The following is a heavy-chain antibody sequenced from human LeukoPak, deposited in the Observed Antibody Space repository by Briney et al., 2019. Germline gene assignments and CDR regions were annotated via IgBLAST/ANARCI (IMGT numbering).Heavy chain of an antibody. V-gene: IGHV3-43*02. CDR1: GFTFGDYA. CDR3: AKDMWRFGELDYDY. Sequence: GGSLRLSCTASGFTFGDYAMSWFRQAPGKGLEWVSLISGDGGGTYYADSVKGRFTISRDNSKNSLYLQMNSLRTEDTALYYCAKDMWRFGELDYDYWGQGTLVTVSS. J-gene: IGHJ4*02. D-gene: IGHD3-10*01. CDR2: ISGDGGGT.